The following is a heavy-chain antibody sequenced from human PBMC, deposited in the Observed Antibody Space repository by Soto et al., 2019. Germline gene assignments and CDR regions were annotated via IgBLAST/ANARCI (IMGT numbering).Heavy chain of an antibody. CDR2: ISAYNGNT. V-gene: IGHV1-18*01. Sequence: QVQLVQSGAEVKKPGASVKVSCKASGYTFTSYGISWVRQAPGQGLEWMGWISAYNGNTNYAQKLQGRVTMTTDTSTSPAYRELRSVGSADTAVYYGARDRGAYGMDVWGQGTTVTVSS. J-gene: IGHJ6*02. CDR1: GYTFTSYG. CDR3: ARDRGAYGMDV.